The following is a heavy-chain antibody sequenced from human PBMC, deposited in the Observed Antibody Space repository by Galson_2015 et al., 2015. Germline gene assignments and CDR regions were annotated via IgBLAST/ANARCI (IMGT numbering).Heavy chain of an antibody. CDR2: ISASSTTK. V-gene: IGHV3-11*01. CDR1: GFTFSDYY. D-gene: IGHD2-8*02. J-gene: IGHJ4*02. Sequence: SLRLSCAASGFTFSDYYMSWIRQAPGKGLEWVSYISASSTTKYYAGSVKGRFTISRDNAKNSLYLQMKSLRAEDTAVYYCARSLYWNHGGDVDYWGQGALVTVSS. CDR3: ARSLYWNHGGDVDY.